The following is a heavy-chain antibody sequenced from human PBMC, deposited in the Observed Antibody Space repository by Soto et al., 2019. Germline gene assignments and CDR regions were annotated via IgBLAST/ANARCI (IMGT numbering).Heavy chain of an antibody. D-gene: IGHD3-22*01. CDR3: AKEGYYDSSGYYQH. V-gene: IGHV3-48*02. CDR2: ISSSNRTI. Sequence: PGGSLRLSCAASGFTFRSYSMNWVRQAPGKGLEWVSYISSSNRTINYADSVKGRFIISRDNAKNSLYLQMHSLRDEDTAVYYCAKEGYYDSSGYYQHWGQGTLVTVSS. J-gene: IGHJ1*01. CDR1: GFTFRSYS.